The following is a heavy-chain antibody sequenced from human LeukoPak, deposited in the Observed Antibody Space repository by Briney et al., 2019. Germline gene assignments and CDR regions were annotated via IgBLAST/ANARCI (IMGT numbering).Heavy chain of an antibody. D-gene: IGHD2-2*01. Sequence: ASVKVSCKGSVYTFTSYGISWVRQAPGQGLEWMGWISAYNGNTNYAQKLQGRVTMTTDTSTSTAYMELRSLRSDDTAVYYCARARVVPADYYFDYWGQGTLVTVSS. J-gene: IGHJ4*02. CDR1: VYTFTSYG. CDR3: ARARVVPADYYFDY. V-gene: IGHV1-18*01. CDR2: ISAYNGNT.